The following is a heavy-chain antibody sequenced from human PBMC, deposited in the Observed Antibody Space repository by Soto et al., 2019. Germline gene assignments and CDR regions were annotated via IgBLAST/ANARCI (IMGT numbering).Heavy chain of an antibody. CDR1: GFTFSSNA. CDR2: VSRAGTYT. J-gene: IGHJ5*02. D-gene: IGHD3-16*01. Sequence: EVQLLESGGDVVRPGGSLRLSCAASGFTFSSNARGWFPQAPGKGREWVAGVSRAGTYTFYADSVRGRFSISRDNSRDTVDLYMNALRGDDTAVYFCVKYTVTEDLGESWGQGTLVSVSS. V-gene: IGHV3-23*01. CDR3: VKYTVTEDLGES.